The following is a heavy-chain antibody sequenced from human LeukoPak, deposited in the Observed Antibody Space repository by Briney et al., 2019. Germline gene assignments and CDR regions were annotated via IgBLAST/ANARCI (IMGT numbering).Heavy chain of an antibody. Sequence: GGSLRLSCAASGFTFSDYYMDWVRQAPGKGLEWVGRIRNKAKSYSTEYAASVKGRFTISREDSKNSLYLQMNSLKTEDTAIYYCSRRNTAQEAFDIWGQGTMVTVSS. D-gene: IGHD5-18*01. V-gene: IGHV3-72*01. J-gene: IGHJ3*02. CDR2: IRNKAKSYST. CDR1: GFTFSDYY. CDR3: SRRNTAQEAFDI.